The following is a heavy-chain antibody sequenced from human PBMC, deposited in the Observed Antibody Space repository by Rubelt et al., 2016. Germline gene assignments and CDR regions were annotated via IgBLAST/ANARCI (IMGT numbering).Heavy chain of an antibody. V-gene: IGHV3-33*01. J-gene: IGHJ3*02. CDR2: TWYDGSNK. Sequence: GFDFTTVGMHWVRQAPVKGLEWVAATWYDGSNKFYVQSVRGRFTIFRDNSKNTLYLERNNLRADDTAVYYCARGLGYGETDGFDTWGKGTMVTVST. D-gene: IGHD3/OR15-3a*01. CDR1: GFDFTTVG. CDR3: ARGLGYGETDGFDT.